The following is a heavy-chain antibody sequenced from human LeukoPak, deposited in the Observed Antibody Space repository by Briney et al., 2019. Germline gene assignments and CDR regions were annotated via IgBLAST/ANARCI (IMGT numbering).Heavy chain of an antibody. J-gene: IGHJ4*02. D-gene: IGHD6-6*01. CDR3: ARGEWSSSPFDY. V-gene: IGHV4-39*01. CDR2: IYYTGNT. Sequence: SETLSLTCTVSGVSISSSYSYWGWIRQPPGMGLEWIGSIYYTGNTYYNASLKSQVSISIDTSKNQFSLKLTSVTAADTAVYYCARGEWSSSPFDYWGQGTLVTVSS. CDR1: GVSISSSYSY.